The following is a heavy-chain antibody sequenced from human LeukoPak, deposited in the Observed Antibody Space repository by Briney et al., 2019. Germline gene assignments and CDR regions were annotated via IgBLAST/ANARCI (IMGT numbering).Heavy chain of an antibody. V-gene: IGHV5-51*01. CDR2: IYPGDSDT. J-gene: IGHJ6*02. Sequence: GESLKISCKGSGYSFTSYWLGWVRQMPGKGLEWMGIIYPGDSDTRYSPSFQGRVTISADKSISTAYLQWSSLKASDTAMYYCARAPYYDFWSGYSSSYYYYYGMDVWGQGTTVTVSS. D-gene: IGHD3-3*01. CDR1: GYSFTSYW. CDR3: ARAPYYDFWSGYSSSYYYYYGMDV.